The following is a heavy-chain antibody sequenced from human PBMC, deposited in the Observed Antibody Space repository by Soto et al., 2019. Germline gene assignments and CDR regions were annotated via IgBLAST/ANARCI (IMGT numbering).Heavy chain of an antibody. V-gene: IGHV1-3*05. CDR2: INAGNGNT. D-gene: IGHD2-21*02. CDR3: ARSIVVVTALDY. Sequence: QVQLVQSGAEEKKPGASVKVSCKASGYTFTSYAMHWVRQAPGQRLEWMGWINAGNGNTKYSQKFQGGVTITRDTSGSKGYMELSSLRSEDKAVYYCARSIVVVTALDYWGQGTLVNVSS. J-gene: IGHJ4*02. CDR1: GYTFTSYA.